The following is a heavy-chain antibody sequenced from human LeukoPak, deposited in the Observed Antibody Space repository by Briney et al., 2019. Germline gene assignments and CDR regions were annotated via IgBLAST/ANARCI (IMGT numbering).Heavy chain of an antibody. CDR2: ISGSGGST. CDR3: AKGVYCSSTSCPYYYYGMDV. V-gene: IGHV3-23*01. Sequence: GASLRLSCAASGFTFSSYAMSWVRQAPGKGLERVSAISGSGGSTYYADSVKGRFTISRDNSKNTLYLQMNSLRAEDTAVCYCAKGVYCSSTSCPYYYYGMDVWGQGTTVTVSS. D-gene: IGHD2-2*01. CDR1: GFTFSSYA. J-gene: IGHJ6*02.